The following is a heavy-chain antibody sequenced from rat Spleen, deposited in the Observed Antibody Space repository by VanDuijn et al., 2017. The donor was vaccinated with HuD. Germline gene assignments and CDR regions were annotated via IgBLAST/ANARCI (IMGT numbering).Heavy chain of an antibody. CDR1: GFTFSNAA. CDR2: ISSGGGDT. CDR3: VKVLGNWFAY. J-gene: IGHJ3*01. D-gene: IGHD5-1*01. V-gene: IGHV5S13*01. Sequence: EVQLVESGGGLVQPGRSLKLSCAASGFTFSNAAMYWVRQAPGKGLEWVASISSGGGDTYYPDNVKGRFTISRDNAKNALYLQMNNLRSEDTAIYYCVKVLGNWFAYWGQGTLVTVSS.